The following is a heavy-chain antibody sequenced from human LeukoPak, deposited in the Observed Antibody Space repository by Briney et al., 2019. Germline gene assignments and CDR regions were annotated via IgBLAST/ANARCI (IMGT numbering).Heavy chain of an antibody. J-gene: IGHJ4*02. CDR3: ARDNGNKYYFDY. Sequence: GGSLRLSCAASGFMFSYYFMGWMRQAPGKELEWITYISSNSKYTKYADSVKGRFTISRDNAKKSLYLQMNSLRAEDTAVYYCARDNGNKYYFDYWGQGTLVTVSS. D-gene: IGHD2-8*01. V-gene: IGHV3-11*05. CDR1: GFMFSYYF. CDR2: ISSNSKYT.